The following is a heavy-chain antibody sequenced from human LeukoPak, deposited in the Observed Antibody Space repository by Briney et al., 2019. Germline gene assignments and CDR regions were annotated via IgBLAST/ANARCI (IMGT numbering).Heavy chain of an antibody. D-gene: IGHD6-19*01. CDR2: ISSSSSYR. J-gene: IGHJ4*02. CDR1: GFSFSSYS. V-gene: IGHV3-21*01. Sequence: GGSLRLSCAASGFSFSSYSMTWVRQAPGKGLEWVSSISSSSSYRYYADSMKGRFAISRDNAENSLFLQMNSLRAEDTAVYYCARGRSAVAGVAGFDYWGQGSLVTVSS. CDR3: ARGRSAVAGVAGFDY.